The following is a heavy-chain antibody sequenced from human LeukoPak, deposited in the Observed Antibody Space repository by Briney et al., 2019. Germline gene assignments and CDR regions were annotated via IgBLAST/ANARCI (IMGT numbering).Heavy chain of an antibody. D-gene: IGHD3-10*01. J-gene: IGHJ6*03. CDR1: GGTFSSYA. CDR2: IIPIFGTA. V-gene: IGHV1-69*13. CDR3: ARDLTDHYYGRDYYYYMDV. Sequence: GASVKVPCKASGGTFSSYAISWVRQAPGQGLEWMGGIIPIFGTANYAQKFQGRVTITADESTSTAYMELSSLRSEDTAVYYCARDLTDHYYGRDYYYYMDVWGKGTTVTISS.